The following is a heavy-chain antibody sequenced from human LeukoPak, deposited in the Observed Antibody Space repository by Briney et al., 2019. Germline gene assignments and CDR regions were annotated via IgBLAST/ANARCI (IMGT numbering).Heavy chain of an antibody. Sequence: PSDTLSLTCTVSGGSISSYYWSWIRQPPGKGLEWIGYIYYSGSTNYNPSLKSRVTISVDTSKNQFSLKLSSVTAADTAVYYCARGDYYDSSGYYHLRAFAFDIWGQGTMVTVSS. D-gene: IGHD3-22*01. CDR3: ARGDYYDSSGYYHLRAFAFDI. CDR1: GGSISSYY. V-gene: IGHV4-59*01. CDR2: IYYSGST. J-gene: IGHJ3*02.